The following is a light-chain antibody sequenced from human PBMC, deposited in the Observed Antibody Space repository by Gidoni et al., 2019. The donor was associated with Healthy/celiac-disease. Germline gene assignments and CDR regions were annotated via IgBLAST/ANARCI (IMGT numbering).Light chain of an antibody. CDR1: QSLLHSNGYNY. J-gene: IGKJ2*01. CDR3: MQALQTPPYT. Sequence: DIVMTQSPLSLPVTPGEPASIPCRSSQSLLHSNGYNYLDWYLQKPGQSPQLLIYLGSTRASGVPDRFSGSGSGTDFTLKISRVEAEDVGVYYCMQALQTPPYTFGQGTKLEIK. V-gene: IGKV2-28*01. CDR2: LGS.